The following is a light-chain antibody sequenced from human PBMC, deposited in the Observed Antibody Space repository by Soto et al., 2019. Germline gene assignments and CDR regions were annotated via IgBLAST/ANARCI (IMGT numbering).Light chain of an antibody. Sequence: QSALTQPPSASGSPGQSVTISCTGTSSDVGGYNYVSWYQQYPGKAPKMMIYEVTKRPSGVPDRFSGSKSGNTASLTVSGLLTEDEAEYYGSSYAGRNALFGGGTKLTVL. V-gene: IGLV2-8*01. CDR2: EVT. J-gene: IGLJ2*01. CDR3: SSYAGRNAL. CDR1: SSDVGGYNY.